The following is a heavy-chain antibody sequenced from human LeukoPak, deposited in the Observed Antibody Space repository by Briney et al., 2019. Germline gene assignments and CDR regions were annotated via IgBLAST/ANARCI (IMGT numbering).Heavy chain of an antibody. CDR1: GGSISSSSYY. CDR3: ARAPGHYFDY. CDR2: IYYSGST. J-gene: IGHJ4*02. Sequence: SETLSLTCTVSGGSISSSSYYWGWIRQPPGKGLEWIGSIYYSGSTYYNPSLKGRVTISVDTSKNQFSLKLSSVTAADTAVYYCARAPGHYFDYWGQGTLVTVSS. D-gene: IGHD2-2*01. V-gene: IGHV4-39*07.